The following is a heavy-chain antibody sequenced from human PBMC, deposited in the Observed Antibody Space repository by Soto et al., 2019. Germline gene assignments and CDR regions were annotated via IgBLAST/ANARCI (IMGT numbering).Heavy chain of an antibody. CDR3: ARVPYGGSYWREFDY. D-gene: IGHD1-26*01. Sequence: PGGSLRLSCAASGFTFSRYSMNWVRQAPGKGLEWVSSIFISSSYIYYADSVKGRFTISRDNAKNSLYLQMNSLRADDTAVYYCARVPYGGSYWREFDYSGQGTLVTVS. CDR2: IFISSSYI. V-gene: IGHV3-21*01. J-gene: IGHJ4*02. CDR1: GFTFSRYS.